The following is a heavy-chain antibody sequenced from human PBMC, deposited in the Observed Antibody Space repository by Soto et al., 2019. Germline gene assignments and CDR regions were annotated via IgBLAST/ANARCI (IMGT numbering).Heavy chain of an antibody. CDR2: IYYSGST. CDR1: GGSISSYY. D-gene: IGHD5-12*01. Sequence: SETLSLTCTVSGGSISSYYWSWIRQPPGKGLEWIGYIYYSGSTNYNPSLKSRVTISVDTSKNQFSLKLSSVTAADTAVYYCARSVDYNWFDPRGQGTLVTVSS. V-gene: IGHV4-59*01. CDR3: ARSVDYNWFDP. J-gene: IGHJ5*02.